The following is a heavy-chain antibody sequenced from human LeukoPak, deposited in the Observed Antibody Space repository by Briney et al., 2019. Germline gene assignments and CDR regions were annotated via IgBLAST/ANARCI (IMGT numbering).Heavy chain of an antibody. Sequence: GGSLRLSCAASGFTFSSYGMHWVRQAPGKGLEWVAFIRYDGSNKYYADSVKGRFTISRDNSMYLQMNSLRAEDTAVYYCAKDGCSSTSCFYYDYWGQGTLVTVSS. CDR3: AKDGCSSTSCFYYDY. J-gene: IGHJ4*02. CDR1: GFTFSSYG. D-gene: IGHD2-2*01. CDR2: IRYDGSNK. V-gene: IGHV3-30*02.